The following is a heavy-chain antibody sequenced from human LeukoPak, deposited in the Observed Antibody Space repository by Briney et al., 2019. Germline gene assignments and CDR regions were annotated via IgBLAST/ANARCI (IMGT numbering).Heavy chain of an antibody. CDR2: IYYSGST. D-gene: IGHD1-26*01. V-gene: IGHV4-39*07. Sequence: SETLSLTCTVPGGSISSSSYYWGWIRQPPGKGLEWIGSIYYSGSTYYNPSLKSRVTISVDTSKNQFSLKLSSVTAADTAVYYCARGVSGSYWKAFDIWGQGTMVTVSS. CDR1: GGSISSSSYY. CDR3: ARGVSGSYWKAFDI. J-gene: IGHJ3*02.